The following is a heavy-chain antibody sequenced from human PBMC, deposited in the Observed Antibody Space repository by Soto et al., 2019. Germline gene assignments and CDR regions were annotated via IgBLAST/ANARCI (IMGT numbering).Heavy chain of an antibody. CDR2: INPKSGDT. D-gene: IGHD1-7*01. CDR3: ARVPGHKNSRGDF. V-gene: IGHV1-2*02. Sequence: QVRLMQSGPEVRRPGASVTVSCKSAGYTFTHYFSHWVRRAPGQGLEWMGYINPKSGDTHYSQTFRGRVSMTRDTSTDTANMGLSSLKSDDTAVDFCARVPGHKNSRGDFWGQGTPITVSS. J-gene: IGHJ4*02. CDR1: GYTFTHYF.